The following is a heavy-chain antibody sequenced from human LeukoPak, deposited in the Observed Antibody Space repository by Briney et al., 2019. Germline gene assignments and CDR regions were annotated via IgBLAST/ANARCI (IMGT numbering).Heavy chain of an antibody. V-gene: IGHV5-51*01. J-gene: IGHJ4*02. Sequence: LGESLKISCKGFGYSFTSYWIAWVRQIPGKGLEWIRIIYPVDSDTRHSPSFQGQVTISADKSISTAYLQCSSLKASDTAMYYCARAVNSNRFGSPTAMVIVDYWGQGTLVTVSS. CDR3: ARAVNSNRFGSPTAMVIVDY. D-gene: IGHD5-18*01. CDR2: IYPVDSDT. CDR1: GYSFTSYW.